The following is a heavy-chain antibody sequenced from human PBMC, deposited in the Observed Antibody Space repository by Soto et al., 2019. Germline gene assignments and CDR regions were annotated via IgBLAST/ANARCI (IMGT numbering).Heavy chain of an antibody. CDR3: ARTYSSGWHRREYNWFDP. CDR2: IYYSGST. V-gene: IGHV4-59*07. J-gene: IGHJ5*02. Sequence: SHNIPPTCSVSGGSIRRDYWSWIRDLTAKGLEWIGYIYYSGSTNYNPSLKSRVTISVDTSKNQFSLKLSSVTAADTAAYYCARTYSSGWHRREYNWFDPWGQGTLVTVS. CDR1: GGSIRRDY. D-gene: IGHD6-19*01.